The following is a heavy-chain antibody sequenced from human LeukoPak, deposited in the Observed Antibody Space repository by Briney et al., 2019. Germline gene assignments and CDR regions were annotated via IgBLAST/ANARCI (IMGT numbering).Heavy chain of an antibody. V-gene: IGHV3-30*18. J-gene: IGHJ5*02. CDR3: AKGGCSSTSCYFHWFDP. CDR1: GFTFSSYG. Sequence: TGGSLRLSCAASGFTFSSYGMHWVRQAPGKGLEWVAVISYDGSNKYYADSVKGRFTISRDNSKNTLYLQMNSLRAEDTAVYYCAKGGCSSTSCYFHWFDPWGQGTLLTVSS. D-gene: IGHD2-2*01. CDR2: ISYDGSNK.